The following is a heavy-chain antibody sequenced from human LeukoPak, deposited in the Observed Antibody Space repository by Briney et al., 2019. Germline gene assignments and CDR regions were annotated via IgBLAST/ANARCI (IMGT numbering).Heavy chain of an antibody. CDR2: ISSSSSTI. Sequence: GGSLRLSCAASGFTFSSYSMNWVRQALGKGLEWVSYISSSSSTIYYADSVKGRFTISRDNAKNSLYLQMNSLRAEDTAVYYCARLTTLDYWGQGTLVTVSS. CDR3: ARLTTLDY. J-gene: IGHJ4*02. CDR1: GFTFSSYS. D-gene: IGHD4/OR15-4a*01. V-gene: IGHV3-48*01.